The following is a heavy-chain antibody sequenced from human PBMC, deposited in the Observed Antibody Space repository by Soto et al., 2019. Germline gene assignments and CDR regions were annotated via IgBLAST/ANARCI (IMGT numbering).Heavy chain of an antibody. CDR3: ARLTAVAGPNWFDP. V-gene: IGHV4-39*01. CDR1: GGSISSSSYY. CDR2: IYYSGST. D-gene: IGHD6-19*01. J-gene: IGHJ5*02. Sequence: QLQLQESGPGLVKPSETLSLTCTVSGGSISSSSYYWGWIRQPPGKVLEWIGSIYYSGSTYYNPSLKSRVTISVDTSKNQFSLKLSSVTAADTAVYYCARLTAVAGPNWFDPWGQGTLVTVSS.